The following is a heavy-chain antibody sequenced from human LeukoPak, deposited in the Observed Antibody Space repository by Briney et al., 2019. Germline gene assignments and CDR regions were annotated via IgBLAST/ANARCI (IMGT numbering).Heavy chain of an antibody. V-gene: IGHV4-30-2*01. J-gene: IGHJ3*02. Sequence: PSETLSLTCAVSGGSISSGGYSWRWIRQPPGKGLGWIGDSYHSGSTYYNPALKSRVTISVDRSKNQFSLKLSSVTAADTAVYYCARAYYGSGSLVGDAFDIWGQGTMVTVSS. CDR2: SYHSGST. CDR3: ARAYYGSGSLVGDAFDI. CDR1: GGSISSGGYS. D-gene: IGHD3-10*01.